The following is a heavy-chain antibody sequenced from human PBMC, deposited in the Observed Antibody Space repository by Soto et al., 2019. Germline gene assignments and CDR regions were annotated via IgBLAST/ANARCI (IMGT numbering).Heavy chain of an antibody. CDR1: GYTLTGLS. CDR3: ATVPASRGAVPLDY. Sequence: ASVKVSCKVSGYTLTGLSMHWVRQAPGKGLEWMGGFDPEDGETIYAQKFQGRVTMTEDTSTDTAYMELSSLRSEDTAVYYCATVPASRGAVPLDYWGQGTLVTVSS. V-gene: IGHV1-24*01. CDR2: FDPEDGET. J-gene: IGHJ4*02. D-gene: IGHD3-10*01.